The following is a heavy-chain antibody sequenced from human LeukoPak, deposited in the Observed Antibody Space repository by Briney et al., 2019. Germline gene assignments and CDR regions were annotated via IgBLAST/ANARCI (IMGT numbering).Heavy chain of an antibody. J-gene: IGHJ6*02. CDR1: GGSISSYY. Sequence: PSETVSLTCTVSGGSISSYYWSWIRQPPGKGLEWIGYIYYSGSTNYNPSLKSRVTISVDTSKNQFSLKLSSVTAADTAVYYCARGGKWELYYYYGMDVWGQGTTVTVSS. CDR2: IYYSGST. V-gene: IGHV4-59*01. D-gene: IGHD1-26*01. CDR3: ARGGKWELYYYYGMDV.